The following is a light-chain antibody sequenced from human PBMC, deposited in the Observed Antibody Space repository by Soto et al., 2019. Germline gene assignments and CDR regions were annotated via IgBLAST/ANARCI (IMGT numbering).Light chain of an antibody. V-gene: IGKV1-39*01. CDR2: AAS. Sequence: DIQMTQSPSSLSASLGDRVTITCRASQSISSYLNWYQQKPGKAPKLLIYAASSLQSGVPSRFSGSGSGTDFTLTISSLQPEDFATYYCQQSYSTLPYTFGQGTKVDI. CDR1: QSISSY. J-gene: IGKJ2*01. CDR3: QQSYSTLPYT.